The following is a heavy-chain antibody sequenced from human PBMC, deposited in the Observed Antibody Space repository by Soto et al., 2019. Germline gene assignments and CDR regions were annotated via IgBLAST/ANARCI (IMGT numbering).Heavy chain of an antibody. CDR1: GFTFSSYW. CDR2: INQDGSEK. V-gene: IGHV3-7*03. Sequence: LRLSCAASGFTFSSYWMSWVRQAPGKGLEWVARINQDGSEKYYVDSVKGRFTISRDNAKNSLYLQMNSLRAEDTAVYYCARVGTRQLGISYWYFDLWGRGTLVTVSS. J-gene: IGHJ2*01. CDR3: ARVGTRQLGISYWYFDL. D-gene: IGHD7-27*01.